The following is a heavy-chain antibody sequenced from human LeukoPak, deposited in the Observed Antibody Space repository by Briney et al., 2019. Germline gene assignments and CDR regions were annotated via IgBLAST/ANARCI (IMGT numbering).Heavy chain of an antibody. V-gene: IGHV4-31*03. Sequence: PSQTLSLTCTVSGGSISSGGYYWSWIRQHPGKGLEWIGYIYYSGSTYYNPSLKSRVTISVDTSKNQFSLKLSSVTAADTAVYYCARGSPLRFIDYWGQGTLVTVPS. CDR3: ARGSPLRFIDY. J-gene: IGHJ4*02. CDR1: GGSISSGGYY. D-gene: IGHD5-12*01. CDR2: IYYSGST.